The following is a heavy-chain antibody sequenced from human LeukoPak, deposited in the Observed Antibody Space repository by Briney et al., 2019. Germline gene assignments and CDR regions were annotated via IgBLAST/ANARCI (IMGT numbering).Heavy chain of an antibody. CDR2: IRYDGSNK. Sequence: PGGSLRLSCAASGFTFSSYGMHWVRQAPGKGLEWVAFIRYDGSNKYYADSVKGRFTISRDNSKNTLYLQMNSLRAEDTAVYYCAKTYLPGKYYDILTDKDAFDIWGQGTMVTVSS. D-gene: IGHD3-9*01. CDR1: GFTFSSYG. V-gene: IGHV3-30*02. J-gene: IGHJ3*02. CDR3: AKTYLPGKYYDILTDKDAFDI.